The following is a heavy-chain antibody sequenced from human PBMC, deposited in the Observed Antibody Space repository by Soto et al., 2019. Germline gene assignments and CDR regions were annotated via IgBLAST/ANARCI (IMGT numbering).Heavy chain of an antibody. D-gene: IGHD3-10*01. CDR2: INHGGTS. CDR1: GGSFSGYY. J-gene: IGHJ6*02. Sequence: QVQLQQWGAGLLKPSETLSLTCAVHGGSFSGYYWDWIRQPPGKGLEWIGEINHGGTSNYNPSRKGQAGIKVDTSKKQFSLKMTSVTAEDTDLYFFASSTFPRAGDLYHGLDFWGQGTTVIVSS. CDR3: ASSTFPRAGDLYHGLDF. V-gene: IGHV4-34*01.